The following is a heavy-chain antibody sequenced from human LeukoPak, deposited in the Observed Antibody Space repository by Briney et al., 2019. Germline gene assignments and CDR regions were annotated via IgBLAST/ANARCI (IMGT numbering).Heavy chain of an antibody. J-gene: IGHJ4*02. D-gene: IGHD3-22*01. Sequence: PSETLSLTCAVYGGSFSGYYWSCIRQPPGKGLEWIGEINHSGSTNYNPSLKSRVTISVDTSKNQSSLKLSSVTAADTAVYYCARGAPPYYYDSSGYYPRHPFDYWGQGTLVTVSS. CDR3: ARGAPPYYYDSSGYYPRHPFDY. CDR1: GGSFSGYY. CDR2: INHSGST. V-gene: IGHV4-34*01.